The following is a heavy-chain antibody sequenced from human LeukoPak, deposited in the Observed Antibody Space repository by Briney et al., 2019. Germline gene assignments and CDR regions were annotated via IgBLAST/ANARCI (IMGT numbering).Heavy chain of an antibody. CDR1: GGSISSSSYY. D-gene: IGHD6-6*01. V-gene: IGHV4-39*07. CDR3: ARVRLGSSPDGFDY. Sequence: PETLSLTCIVSGGSISSSSYYWGWTRQPPGKGLEWIGSIYYSGSTYYNPSLKSRATISVDTSKNQFSLKLSAVTAADPAVYSWARVRLGSSPDGFDYWGQGTLVTVSS. CDR2: IYYSGST. J-gene: IGHJ4*02.